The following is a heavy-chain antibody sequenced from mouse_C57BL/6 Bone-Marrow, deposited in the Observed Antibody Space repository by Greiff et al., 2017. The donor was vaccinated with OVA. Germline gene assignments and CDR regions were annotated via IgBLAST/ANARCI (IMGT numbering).Heavy chain of an antibody. Sequence: QVQLQQPGAELVKPGASVKLSCKASGYTFTSYWMHWVKQRPGQGLEWIGMIHPNSGSTNYYEKFKSKATLTVDNSSRTAYMQISSLTSEDSAVYYCARGRNYDYDGFAYWGQGTLVTVSA. CDR1: GYTFTSYW. V-gene: IGHV1-64*01. CDR2: IHPNSGST. D-gene: IGHD2-4*01. J-gene: IGHJ3*01. CDR3: ARGRNYDYDGFAY.